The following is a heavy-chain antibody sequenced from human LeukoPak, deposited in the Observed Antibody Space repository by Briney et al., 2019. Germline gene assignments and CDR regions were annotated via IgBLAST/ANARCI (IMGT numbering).Heavy chain of an antibody. J-gene: IGHJ4*02. V-gene: IGHV3-11*04. CDR3: ARDADVGYCSGGSCYSLYYFDY. CDR1: GFTFSDYY. Sequence: GGSLRLSCAASGFTFSDYYMSWIRQAPGKGLEWVSYISSSGSTIYYADSVKGRFTISRDNAKNSLYLQMNSPRAEDTAVYYCARDADVGYCSGGSCYSLYYFDYWGQGTLVTVSS. D-gene: IGHD2-15*01. CDR2: ISSSGSTI.